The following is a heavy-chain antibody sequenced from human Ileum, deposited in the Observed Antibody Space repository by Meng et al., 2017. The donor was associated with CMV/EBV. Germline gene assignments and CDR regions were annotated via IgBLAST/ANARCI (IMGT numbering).Heavy chain of an antibody. J-gene: IGHJ2*01. V-gene: IGHV4-4*07. CDR3: ARGDPDGDCAGGSCYRYCYFDV. CDR1: CGSIRRFA. D-gene: IGHD2-15*01. Sequence: QSRLEACGRWLVQPSEALHLPCTGSCGSIRRFAWSWMRQTAGEGLAWIGRIDGSGGGNYSPSLKSRATMSVDMYKNEVSLKLSAGTAADTAVYYCARGDPDGDCAGGSCYRYCYFDVWGRGTLVTVSS. CDR2: IDGSGGG.